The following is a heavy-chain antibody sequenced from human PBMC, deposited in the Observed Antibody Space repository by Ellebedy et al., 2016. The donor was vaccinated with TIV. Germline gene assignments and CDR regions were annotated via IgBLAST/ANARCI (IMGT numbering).Heavy chain of an antibody. CDR1: GGTFSSYA. CDR2: IIPIFGTA. Sequence: SVKVSXXASGGTFSSYAISWVRQAPGQGLEWMGGIIPIFGTANYAQKFQGRVTITADESTSTAYMELSSLRSEDTAVYYCERAGGSYRTPFDYWGQGTLVTVSS. V-gene: IGHV1-69*13. CDR3: ERAGGSYRTPFDY. J-gene: IGHJ4*02. D-gene: IGHD1-26*01.